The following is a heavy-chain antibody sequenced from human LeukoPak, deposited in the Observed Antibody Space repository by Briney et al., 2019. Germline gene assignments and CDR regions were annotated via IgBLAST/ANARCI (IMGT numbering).Heavy chain of an antibody. CDR2: IRGSSNTI. J-gene: IGHJ4*02. D-gene: IGHD3-10*01. CDR3: AIVVTGSGSYLDY. CDR1: GFTFSTYS. Sequence: AGGSLRLSCAASGFTFSTYSMNWVRQAPGKGLEWLSYIRGSSNTIHYADSVKGRFTISRDNAKNSVYLQMNSLRVEDTAVYYCAIVVTGSGSYLDYWGQGTLVTVSS. V-gene: IGHV3-48*04.